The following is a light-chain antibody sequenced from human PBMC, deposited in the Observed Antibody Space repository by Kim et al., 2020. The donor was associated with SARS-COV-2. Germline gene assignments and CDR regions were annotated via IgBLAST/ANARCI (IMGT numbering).Light chain of an antibody. CDR3: QQYGSIPGT. J-gene: IGKJ5*01. Sequence: PPGKRATLSNRGSQSVISKYLAWYQQKPGQAPRILIYITSTRASGIPDRFSGSGSGTDFTLTISKLEPEDFAVYCCQQYGSIPGTIGQGTRMEIK. V-gene: IGKV3-20*01. CDR1: QSVISKY. CDR2: ITS.